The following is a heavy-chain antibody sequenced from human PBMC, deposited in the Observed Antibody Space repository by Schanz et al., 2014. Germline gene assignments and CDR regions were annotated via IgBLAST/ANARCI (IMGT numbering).Heavy chain of an antibody. CDR1: GFTFSTYW. CDR3: RTNYEGVFSPLRHDAFDV. Sequence: EVQLVESGGGLVQPGGSLRLSCAASGFTFSTYWRHWVRQAPGKGLVGVSSIVGGGGRTYYADSVKGRFTISRDNDNKSLLLQQKSGMPEDAAAFFCRTNYEGVFSPLRHDAFDVWGQGTVVTVSS. CDR2: IVGGGGRT. V-gene: IGHV3-74*01. J-gene: IGHJ3*01. D-gene: IGHD3-16*01.